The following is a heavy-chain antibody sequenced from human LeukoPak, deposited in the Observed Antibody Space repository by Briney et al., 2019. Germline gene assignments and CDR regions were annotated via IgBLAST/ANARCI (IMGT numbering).Heavy chain of an antibody. J-gene: IGHJ4*02. CDR2: IHHSGGT. Sequence: PSETLSLTCAVSGRSITNSNWWSWVRPPPGKGLEWIAEIHHSGGTNYNPSLKSRVTISVDKSKNQFSLKLSSVTAADTAVYYCATNGYYSVDHWGQGTLVTVSS. CDR3: ATNGYYSVDH. V-gene: IGHV4-4*02. CDR1: GRSITNSNW. D-gene: IGHD1-26*01.